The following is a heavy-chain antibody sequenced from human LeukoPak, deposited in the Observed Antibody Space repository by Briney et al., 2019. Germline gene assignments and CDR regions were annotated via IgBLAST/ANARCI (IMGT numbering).Heavy chain of an antibody. CDR2: INSSSSYI. Sequence: PGGSLRLSCAASGFTFSSYSMNWVRQAPGKGLEWVSSINSSSSYIYYADSVKGRFTISRDNAKNSLYLQMNSLRSEDTAVYYCATWYDFWSGYSKYYYYYMDVWGKGTTVTVSS. CDR3: ATWYDFWSGYSKYYYYYMDV. J-gene: IGHJ6*03. D-gene: IGHD3-3*01. CDR1: GFTFSSYS. V-gene: IGHV3-21*01.